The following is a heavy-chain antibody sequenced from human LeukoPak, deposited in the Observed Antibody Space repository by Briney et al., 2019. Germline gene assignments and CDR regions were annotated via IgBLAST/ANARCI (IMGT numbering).Heavy chain of an antibody. D-gene: IGHD6-19*01. CDR1: GYTFTSYD. CDR2: ISAYNGNT. J-gene: IGHJ6*02. V-gene: IGHV1-18*01. CDR3: ARGGAVAGTGGYYYGMDV. Sequence: ASVKVSCKASGYTFTSYDINWVRQAPGQGLEWMGWISAYNGNTNYAQKLQGRVTMTTDTSTSTAYMELRSLRSDDTAVYYCARGGAVAGTGGYYYGMDVWGQGTTVTVSS.